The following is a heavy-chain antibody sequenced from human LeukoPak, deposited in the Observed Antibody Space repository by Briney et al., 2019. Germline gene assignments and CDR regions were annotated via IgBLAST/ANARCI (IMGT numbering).Heavy chain of an antibody. CDR3: AKPYGDYLPYFDY. CDR2: ISYDGSNK. Sequence: GGSLRLSCAASGFTFSSYGMHWVRQAPGKGLEWVAVISYDGSNKYYADSVKGRSTISRDNSKNTLYLQMNSLRAEDTAVYYCAKPYGDYLPYFDYWGQGTLVTVSS. D-gene: IGHD4-17*01. J-gene: IGHJ4*02. V-gene: IGHV3-30*18. CDR1: GFTFSSYG.